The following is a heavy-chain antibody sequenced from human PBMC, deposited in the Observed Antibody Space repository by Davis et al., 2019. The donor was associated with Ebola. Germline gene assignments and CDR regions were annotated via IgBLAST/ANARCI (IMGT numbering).Heavy chain of an antibody. V-gene: IGHV4-4*02. D-gene: IGHD3-3*01. CDR3: ARIIRFLEWLSPRVDYYMDV. Sequence: SETLSLTCAVSGGSISSSNWWSWVRQPPGKGLEWIGEIYHSGSTNYNPSLKSRVTISVDTSKNQFSLKLSSVTAADTAVYYCARIIRFLEWLSPRVDYYMDVWGKGTTVTVSS. CDR2: IYHSGST. J-gene: IGHJ6*03. CDR1: GGSISSSNW.